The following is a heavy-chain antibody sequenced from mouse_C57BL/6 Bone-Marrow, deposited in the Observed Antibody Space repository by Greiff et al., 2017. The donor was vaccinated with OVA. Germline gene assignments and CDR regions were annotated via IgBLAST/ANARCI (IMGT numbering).Heavy chain of an antibody. V-gene: IGHV5-4*01. J-gene: IGHJ4*01. Sequence: EVKLVESGGGLVKPGGSLKLSCAASGFTFSSYAMSWVRQTPEKRLEWVATISDGGSYTYYPDTVKGRFTISRDNAKNNLYLQMSHMKSEDTAMYYCARDKGYWGKGTSVTVS. CDR2: ISDGGSYT. CDR3: ARDKGY. CDR1: GFTFSSYA.